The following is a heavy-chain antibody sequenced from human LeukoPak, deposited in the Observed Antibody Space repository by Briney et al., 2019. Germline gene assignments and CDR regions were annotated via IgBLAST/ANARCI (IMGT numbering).Heavy chain of an antibody. V-gene: IGHV4-34*01. CDR1: GGSFSGYF. Sequence: SETLSLTCAVYGGSFSGYFWSWIRQPPGKGLEWIGEINHSGITNYNPSLKSRVTISVDPSKNQFSLKLSSVTAADTAVYYCARGVGFVKIDYWGQGTLVTVSS. J-gene: IGHJ4*02. CDR3: ARGVGFVKIDY. CDR2: INHSGIT. D-gene: IGHD3-10*01.